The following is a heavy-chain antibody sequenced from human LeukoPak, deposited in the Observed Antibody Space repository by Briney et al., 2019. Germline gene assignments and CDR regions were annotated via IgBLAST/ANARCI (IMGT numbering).Heavy chain of an antibody. V-gene: IGHV4-39*07. D-gene: IGHD6-13*01. J-gene: IGHJ5*02. Sequence: SETLSLTCTVSGGSISSSSYYWGWIRQPPGKGLEWIGSIYYSGSTYYNPSLKSRVTISVDTSKNQFSLKLSSVTAADTAVYYCARDWVSSWYRFDPWGQGTLVTVSS. CDR3: ARDWVSSWYRFDP. CDR1: GGSISSSSYY. CDR2: IYYSGST.